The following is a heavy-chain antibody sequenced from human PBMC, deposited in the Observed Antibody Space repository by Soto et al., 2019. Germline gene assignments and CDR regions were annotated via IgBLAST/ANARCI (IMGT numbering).Heavy chain of an antibody. V-gene: IGHV3-11*01. CDR1: GFTFSDYY. CDR2: ISSSGSTI. D-gene: IGHD5-12*01. Sequence: GGSLRLSCAASGFTFSDYYMSWIRQAPGKGLEWVSYISSSGSTIYYADSVKGRFTISRDNAKNSLYLQMNSLRAEDTAVYYCARDVSIVATLYYYYMDVWGKGTTVTVSS. J-gene: IGHJ6*03. CDR3: ARDVSIVATLYYYYMDV.